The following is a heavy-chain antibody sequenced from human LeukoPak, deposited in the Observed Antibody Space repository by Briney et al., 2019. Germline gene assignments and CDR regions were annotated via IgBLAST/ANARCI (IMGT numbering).Heavy chain of an antibody. V-gene: IGHV1-69*13. CDR1: GGTFSTYA. Sequence: SVKVSCKAYGGTFSTYAISWVRQAPGQGLEWMGGIIPILGTANYAQKFQGRVTITADESTSTAYMELSSLRPEDTAVYYCATSPTSDSPGYWGQGTLVTVSS. D-gene: IGHD2-21*02. J-gene: IGHJ4*02. CDR3: ATSPTSDSPGY. CDR2: IIPILGTA.